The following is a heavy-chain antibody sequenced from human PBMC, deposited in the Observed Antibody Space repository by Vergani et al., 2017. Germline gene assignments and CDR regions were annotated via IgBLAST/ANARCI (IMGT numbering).Heavy chain of an antibody. CDR3: ARRSGYYGMDV. D-gene: IGHD3-3*01. CDR2: IYHSGST. Sequence: VQLLESGGGLVQPGGSLRLSCAASGFTFSSYAMSWVRQPPGKGLEWIGSIYHSGSTYYNPSLKSRVTISVDTSKNQFSLKLSSVTAADTAVYYCARRSGYYGMDVWGQGTTVTVSS. CDR1: GFTFSSYA. V-gene: IGHV4-38-2*01. J-gene: IGHJ6*02.